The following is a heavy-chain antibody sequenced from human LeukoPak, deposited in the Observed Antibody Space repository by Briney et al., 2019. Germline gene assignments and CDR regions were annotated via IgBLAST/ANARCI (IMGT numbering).Heavy chain of an antibody. Sequence: GGSLRLSCAPSGFAFSNYAMSWVRQAPGKGLEWVAVISYDGSNKYYADSVKGRFTISRDNSKNTLYLQMNSLRAEDTAVYYCATIYGDYVEWGQGTLVTVSS. V-gene: IGHV3-30*03. CDR2: ISYDGSNK. D-gene: IGHD4-17*01. CDR1: GFAFSNYA. J-gene: IGHJ4*02. CDR3: ATIYGDYVE.